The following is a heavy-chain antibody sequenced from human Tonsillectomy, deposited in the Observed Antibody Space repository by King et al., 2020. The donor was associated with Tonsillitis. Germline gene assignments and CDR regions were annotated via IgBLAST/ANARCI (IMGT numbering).Heavy chain of an antibody. J-gene: IGHJ4*02. CDR1: GFTFSTYS. CDR3: ARTIAADY. D-gene: IGHD6-13*01. V-gene: IGHV3-48*01. Sequence: DVQLVESGGGLVQPGGSLRLSCAASGFTFSTYSMNWVRQAPGKGLEWVSYISSSSGTVYYADSVKGRFTISRDNAKNSLYLQMNSLRAEDTAVYYCARTIAADYWGQGSLVTVSS. CDR2: ISSSSGTV.